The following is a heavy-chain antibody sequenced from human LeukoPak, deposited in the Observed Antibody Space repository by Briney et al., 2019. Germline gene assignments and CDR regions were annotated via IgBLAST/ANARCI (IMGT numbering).Heavy chain of an antibody. V-gene: IGHV3-23*01. Sequence: PGGSLRLSCAASGFSFSIYAMSWVRQAPGKGLEWVSAISPGGDTIYYLDSVKGRFTISRDNSKNPLYLQMNSLRAEDTAVYYCARRTTVVGPAPFDHWGQGTLVTVSS. J-gene: IGHJ4*02. D-gene: IGHD4-23*01. CDR2: ISPGGDTI. CDR1: GFSFSIYA. CDR3: ARRTTVVGPAPFDH.